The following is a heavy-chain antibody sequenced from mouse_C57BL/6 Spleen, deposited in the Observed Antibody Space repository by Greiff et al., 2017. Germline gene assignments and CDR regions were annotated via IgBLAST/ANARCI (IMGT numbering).Heavy chain of an antibody. V-gene: IGHV1-82*01. Sequence: VKLMESGPELVKPGASVKISCKASGYAFSSSWMNWVKQRPGKGLEWIGRIYPGDGDTNYNGKFKGKATLTADKSSSTAYMQLSSLTSEDSAVYFCARSGDYYGSSFAYWGQGTLVTVSA. CDR3: ARSGDYYGSSFAY. CDR1: GYAFSSSW. D-gene: IGHD1-1*01. J-gene: IGHJ3*01. CDR2: IYPGDGDT.